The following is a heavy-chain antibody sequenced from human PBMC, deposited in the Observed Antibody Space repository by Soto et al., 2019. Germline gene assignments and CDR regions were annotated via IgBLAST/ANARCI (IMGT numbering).Heavy chain of an antibody. V-gene: IGHV3-30*18. Sequence: HPGGSLRLSCAASGFTFSSYGMHWVRQAPGKGLEWVAVISYDGSNKYYADSVKGRFTISRDNSKNTLYLQMNSLRAEDTAVYYCAKIPGADIVLMRYFGMDVWGQGATVTVSS. CDR3: AKIPGADIVLMRYFGMDV. CDR2: ISYDGSNK. J-gene: IGHJ6*02. CDR1: GFTFSSYG. D-gene: IGHD2-8*01.